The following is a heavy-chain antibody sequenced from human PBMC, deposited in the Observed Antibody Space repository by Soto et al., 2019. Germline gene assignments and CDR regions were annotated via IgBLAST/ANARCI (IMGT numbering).Heavy chain of an antibody. CDR2: ISYDGSNK. CDR3: ARARLLWFGESPFDY. Sequence: GGSLRLSCGASGFTFSSYAMHWVRRAPGKGLEWVAVISYDGSNKYYADSVKGRFTISRDNSKNTLYLQMNSLRAEDTAVYYCARARLLWFGESPFDYWGQGTLVTVSS. V-gene: IGHV3-30-3*01. J-gene: IGHJ4*02. D-gene: IGHD3-10*01. CDR1: GFTFSSYA.